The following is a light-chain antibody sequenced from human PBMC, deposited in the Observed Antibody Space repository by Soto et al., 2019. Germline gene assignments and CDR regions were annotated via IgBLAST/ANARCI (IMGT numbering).Light chain of an antibody. CDR1: QSVASSH. Sequence: EIVLTQSPATLSLSPGERATLSCRASQSVASSHLAWYQHSPGQGPRLLVYDASNRATGVPARFSGSGSETDFTLTISSLEPEDFAVYYRQQRLHWPITFGQGTRLEIK. CDR3: QQRLHWPIT. V-gene: IGKV3-11*01. J-gene: IGKJ5*01. CDR2: DAS.